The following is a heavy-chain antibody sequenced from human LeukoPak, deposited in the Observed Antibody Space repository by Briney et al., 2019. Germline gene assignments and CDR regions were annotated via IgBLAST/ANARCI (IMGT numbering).Heavy chain of an antibody. J-gene: IGHJ4*02. CDR1: GGSISSSSYY. CDR3: ARDEGYSYGYFHY. Sequence: SETLSLTCTVSGGSISSSSYYWGWIRQPPGKGLEWIGSIYYSGSTYYNPSLKSRVTISVDTSKNQFSLKLSSVTAADTAVYYXARDEGYSYGYFHYWGQGTLVTVSS. V-gene: IGHV4-39*07. CDR2: IYYSGST. D-gene: IGHD5-18*01.